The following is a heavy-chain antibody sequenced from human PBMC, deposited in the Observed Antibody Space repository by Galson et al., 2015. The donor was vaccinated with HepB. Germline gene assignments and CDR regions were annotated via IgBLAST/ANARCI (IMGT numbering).Heavy chain of an antibody. Sequence: SLRLSCAASGFTFSNAWMSWVRQAPGKGLEWVGRIKSKTDGGTTDYAAPVKGRFTISRDDSKNTLYLQMNSLKTEDTAVYYCTTRPQAPHSYYYYGMDVWGQGTTVTVSS. CDR3: TTRPQAPHSYYYYGMDV. V-gene: IGHV3-15*01. CDR1: GFTFSNAW. D-gene: IGHD6-6*01. CDR2: IKSKTDGGTT. J-gene: IGHJ6*02.